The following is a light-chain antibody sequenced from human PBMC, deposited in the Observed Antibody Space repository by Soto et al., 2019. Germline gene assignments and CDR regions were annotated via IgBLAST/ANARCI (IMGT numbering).Light chain of an antibody. V-gene: IGLV2-11*01. Sequence: QSALTQPRSVSGSPGQSVTISCTGTSSDVGGHNYVSWYQHYPGKAPKLLLSSVSKRPSGVPDRFSGSKSGNTASLTISGLQAEDEADYYCCSYAGSYTYVFGTGTQLTVL. CDR1: SSDVGGHNY. CDR3: CSYAGSYTYV. J-gene: IGLJ1*01. CDR2: SVS.